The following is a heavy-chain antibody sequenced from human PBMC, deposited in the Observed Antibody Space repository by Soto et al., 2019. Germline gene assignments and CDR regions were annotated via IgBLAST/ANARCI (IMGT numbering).Heavy chain of an antibody. V-gene: IGHV4-39*01. D-gene: IGHD6-13*01. J-gene: IGHJ4*02. CDR1: GGSISSSSYY. Sequence: SETLSLTCTVSGGSISSSSYYWGWIRQPPGKGLEWIGSIYYSWSTYYNPSLKSRVTISVDTSKNQFSLKLSSVTAADTAVYYCASPEGGSSSWYPGFIDYWGQGTLVTVSS. CDR2: IYYSWST. CDR3: ASPEGGSSSWYPGFIDY.